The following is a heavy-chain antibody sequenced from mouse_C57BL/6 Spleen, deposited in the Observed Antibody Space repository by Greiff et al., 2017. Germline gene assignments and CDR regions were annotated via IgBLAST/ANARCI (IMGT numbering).Heavy chain of an antibody. D-gene: IGHD2-4*01. Sequence: QVQLQQPGAELVKPGASVKVSCKASGYTFTSYWMHWVKQRPGQGLEWIGRIHPSDSDTNYNQKFKGKATLTVDKSSSTAYMQLSSLTSEDSAVYYCAIDITLADYDEYAMDYWGQGTSVTVSS. V-gene: IGHV1-74*01. CDR2: IHPSDSDT. J-gene: IGHJ4*01. CDR1: GYTFTSYW. CDR3: AIDITLADYDEYAMDY.